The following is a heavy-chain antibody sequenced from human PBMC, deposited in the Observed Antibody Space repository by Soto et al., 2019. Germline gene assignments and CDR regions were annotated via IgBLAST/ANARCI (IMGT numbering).Heavy chain of an antibody. J-gene: IGHJ4*02. CDR1: GFTFSTYA. D-gene: IGHD2-21*01. CDR3: AKDLFPTSGQRFFFES. V-gene: IGHV3-23*01. CDR2: ILHDETP. Sequence: VSLRLSCAASGFTFSTYAMTWVRQAPGRGLEWVSTILHDETPFYTDSVKGRFTISRDNVRGTLYLQMNGLRVEDAALYFCAKDLFPTSGQRFFFESWGQGSLVTVSS.